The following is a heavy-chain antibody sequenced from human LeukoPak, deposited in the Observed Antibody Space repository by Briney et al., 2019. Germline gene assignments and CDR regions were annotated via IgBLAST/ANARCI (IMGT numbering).Heavy chain of an antibody. CDR3: ARSRNGELRFLFPRYYYYYMDV. J-gene: IGHJ6*03. CDR2: ISAYNGNT. D-gene: IGHD3-3*01. CDR1: GYTFTSYG. V-gene: IGHV1-18*01. Sequence: ASVKVSCKASGYTFTSYGISWVRQAPGQGLEWMGWISAYNGNTNYAQKLQGRVTMTTDTSTSTAYMELRSLRSDDTAVYYRARSRNGELRFLFPRYYYYYMDVWGKGTTVTVSS.